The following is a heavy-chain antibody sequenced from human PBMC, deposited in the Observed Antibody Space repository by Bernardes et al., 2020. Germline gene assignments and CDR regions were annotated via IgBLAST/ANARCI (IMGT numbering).Heavy chain of an antibody. Sequence: SETLSLTCTVSGGSISSSSYYWGWIRQPPGQGLEWIGSIYYSGSTYYNPSLKSRVTISVDTSKNQFSLKLSSVTAADTAVYYCARHNTVVATDYFDYWGQGTLVTVSS. D-gene: IGHD2-15*01. CDR2: IYYSGST. J-gene: IGHJ4*02. CDR3: ARHNTVVATDYFDY. CDR1: GGSISSSSYY. V-gene: IGHV4-39*01.